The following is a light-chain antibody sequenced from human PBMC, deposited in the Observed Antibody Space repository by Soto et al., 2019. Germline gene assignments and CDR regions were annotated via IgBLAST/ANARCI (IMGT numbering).Light chain of an antibody. J-gene: IGKJ2*01. CDR3: QQYDSSLYT. CDR1: QSVSSTY. Sequence: PGERATLSCRASQSVSSTYLAWYQQKPGQAPRLLIYGASSRATGIPDRFSGSGSGTDFTLTISRLEPEDFAVYFCQQYDSSLYTSGQGTKLEIK. V-gene: IGKV3-20*01. CDR2: GAS.